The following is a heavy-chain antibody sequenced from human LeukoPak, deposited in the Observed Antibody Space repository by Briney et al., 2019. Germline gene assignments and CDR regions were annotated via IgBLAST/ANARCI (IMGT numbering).Heavy chain of an antibody. J-gene: IGHJ3*02. CDR2: ISSSSSII. Sequence: GGSLRLSCAASGSTFTSYSMNWVRQAPGKGLELVSYISSSSSIISYADSVKGRFTISRDNAKNSLYLQMNSLRDEDTAVYYCARDHAYAFDIWGQGTMVTVSS. CDR1: GSTFTSYS. V-gene: IGHV3-48*02. CDR3: ARDHAYAFDI.